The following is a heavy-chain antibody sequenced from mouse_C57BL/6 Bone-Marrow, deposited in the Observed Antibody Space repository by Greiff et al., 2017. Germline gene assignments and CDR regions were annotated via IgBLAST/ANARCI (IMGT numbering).Heavy chain of an antibody. D-gene: IGHD1-1*01. CDR3: ARRAVYYYDNSRYYFDY. CDR1: GFNIKDYY. V-gene: IGHV14-2*01. Sequence: EVQLQQSGAELVKPGASVKLSCTASGFNIKDYYMHWVKQRTEQGLEWIGRIDPEDGETKSAPKFQGKATITADTPSNTAYLRPSNQTSEAAAIYYCARRAVYYYDNSRYYFDYWGQGTTLTVSA. J-gene: IGHJ2*01. CDR2: IDPEDGET.